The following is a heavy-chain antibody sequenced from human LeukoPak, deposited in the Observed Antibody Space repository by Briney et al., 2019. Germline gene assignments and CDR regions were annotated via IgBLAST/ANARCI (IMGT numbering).Heavy chain of an antibody. D-gene: IGHD6-13*01. Sequence: GTSVKVSCKASGFTFTSSAVQWVRQARGQRLEWIGWIVVGSGNTNYAQKFQERVTITRDMSTSTACMELSSLRSEDTAVYYCAAVGRQQPDIDYWGQGTLVTVSS. V-gene: IGHV1-58*01. CDR2: IVVGSGNT. CDR1: GFTFTSSA. J-gene: IGHJ4*02. CDR3: AAVGRQQPDIDY.